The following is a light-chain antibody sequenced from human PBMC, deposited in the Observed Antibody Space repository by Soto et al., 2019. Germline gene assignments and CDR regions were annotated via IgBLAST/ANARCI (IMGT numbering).Light chain of an antibody. J-gene: IGKJ4*01. CDR1: QSISSW. V-gene: IGKV1-12*01. CDR2: IAS. CDR3: QQSKSFPLT. Sequence: DIQMTQSPSTLSGSVGYRVTITCRASQSISSWLAWYQQKQGKAPKVLIYIASRLQPGVPSRFSGRGYGTDFSLTISNLQTEDFATYFCQQSKSFPLTFGGGTKVDIK.